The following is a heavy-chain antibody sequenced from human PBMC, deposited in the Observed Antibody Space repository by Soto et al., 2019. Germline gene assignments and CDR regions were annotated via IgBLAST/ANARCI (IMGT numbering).Heavy chain of an antibody. Sequence: GESLKISGKGSGYSFTSHWIGWVRQMPGKGLEWXGAIXXXDXDXXXSXXXXGQVTISVDKAINTAYLQCSSLKASDSAIYYCARQGGSYWHHFDFWGQGTMVTVSS. CDR2: IXXXDXDX. V-gene: IGHV5-51*01. CDR3: ARQGGSYWHHFDF. CDR1: GYSFTSHW. J-gene: IGHJ4*02. D-gene: IGHD3-16*01.